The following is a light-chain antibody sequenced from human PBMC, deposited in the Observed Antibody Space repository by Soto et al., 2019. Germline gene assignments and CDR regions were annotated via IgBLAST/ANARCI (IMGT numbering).Light chain of an antibody. CDR3: QQYGGSLT. J-gene: IGKJ3*01. CDR2: DAS. V-gene: IGKV3D-20*01. CDR1: QSISSY. Sequence: EIVLTQSPATLSLSPGERATLSCGASQSISSYLAWYQQKPGLAPRLLIYDASSRATGIPDRFSGSGSGTDFTLTISRLEPEDFAGYYCQQYGGSLTFGPGTKVDIK.